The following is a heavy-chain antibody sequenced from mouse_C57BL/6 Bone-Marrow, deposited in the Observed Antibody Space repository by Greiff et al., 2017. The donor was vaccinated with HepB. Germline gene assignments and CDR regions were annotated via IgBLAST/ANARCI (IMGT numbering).Heavy chain of an antibody. Sequence: QVQLKQSGAELAKPGASVKLSCKASGYTFTSYWMHWVKQRPGQGLEWIGYINPSSGYTKYNQKFKDKATLTADKSSSTAYMQLSSLTYEESAVYYCAREGTTVVARNWFAYWGQGTLVTVSA. CDR3: AREGTTVVARNWFAY. D-gene: IGHD1-1*01. CDR1: GYTFTSYW. V-gene: IGHV1-7*01. J-gene: IGHJ3*01. CDR2: INPSSGYT.